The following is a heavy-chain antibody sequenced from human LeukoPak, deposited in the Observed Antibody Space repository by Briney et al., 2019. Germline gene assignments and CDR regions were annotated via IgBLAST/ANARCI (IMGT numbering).Heavy chain of an antibody. CDR1: GGTFSSYA. CDR3: ARVPPPQIAEEGNYMDV. CDR2: IIPIFGTA. V-gene: IGHV1-69*05. J-gene: IGHJ6*03. Sequence: SVKVSCKASGGTFSSYAISWVRQAPGQGLEWMGGIIPIFGTANYAQKFQGRVTITTDESTSTAYMELSSLRSEDTAVYYCARVPPPQIAEEGNYMDVWGKGTTVTVSS. D-gene: IGHD6-13*01.